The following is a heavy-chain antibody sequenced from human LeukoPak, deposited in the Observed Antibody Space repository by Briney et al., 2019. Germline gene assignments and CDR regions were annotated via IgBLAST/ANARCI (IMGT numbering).Heavy chain of an antibody. CDR2: INPNSGGT. D-gene: IGHD5-18*01. V-gene: IGHV1-2*02. CDR3: ARDPLRGYSYGYYDY. Sequence: ASVKVSCKASGYTFTGYYMHWVRQAPGQGLEWMGWINPNSGGTNYAQKFQGRVTMTRDTSISTDYMELSRLRSDDTAVYYCARDPLRGYSYGYYDYWGQGTLVTVSS. CDR1: GYTFTGYY. J-gene: IGHJ4*02.